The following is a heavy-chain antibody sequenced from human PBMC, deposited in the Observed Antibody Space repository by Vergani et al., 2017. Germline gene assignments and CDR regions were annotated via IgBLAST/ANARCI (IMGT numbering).Heavy chain of an antibody. V-gene: IGHV3-23*01. D-gene: IGHD3-22*01. CDR1: GFTSSASP. Sequence: EVQLLQSGGGVIQPGGSVRLSCAASGFTSSASPMTWVRQVPGKGLGWVSAISARYPSTYYADSEKGRFTISRDNSKNMLYLQMTSRRAENAVEYYGAGRSYDTAPFLQGGYDCWGQGTLVSVSS. CDR3: AGRSYDTAPFLQGGYDC. CDR2: ISARYPST. J-gene: IGHJ4*02.